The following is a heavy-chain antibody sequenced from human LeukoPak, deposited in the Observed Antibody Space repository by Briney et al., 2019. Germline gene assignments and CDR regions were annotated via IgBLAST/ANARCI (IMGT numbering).Heavy chain of an antibody. J-gene: IGHJ5*02. CDR1: GYTFTGYY. CDR2: INPNSGGT. V-gene: IGHV1-2*02. CDR3: ARDQGYCSSTSCYGSENWFDP. Sequence: ASVKVSCKASGYTFTGYYMHWVRQAPGQGLEWMGWINPNSGGTNYAQKFQGRVTMTRDTSISTAYMELSRLRSDDTAVYYCARDQGYCSSTSCYGSENWFDPWGQGTLVTVSS. D-gene: IGHD2-2*01.